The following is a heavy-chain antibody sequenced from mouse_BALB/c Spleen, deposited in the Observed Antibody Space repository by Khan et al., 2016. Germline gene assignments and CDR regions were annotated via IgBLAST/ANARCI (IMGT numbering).Heavy chain of an antibody. CDR3: ARYGYYAIDY. Sequence: EVQLVESGPDLVKPSQSLSLTCTVTGYSITSGYSWHWIRQFPGNKLEWMGYMHSSGSTNYSPSLTSRISITRDTSNNQFFLQLSSVTTEDTATXYCARYGYYAIDYWGQGTSVTVSS. J-gene: IGHJ4*01. V-gene: IGHV3-1*02. CDR1: GYSITSGYS. D-gene: IGHD1-1*02. CDR2: MHSSGST.